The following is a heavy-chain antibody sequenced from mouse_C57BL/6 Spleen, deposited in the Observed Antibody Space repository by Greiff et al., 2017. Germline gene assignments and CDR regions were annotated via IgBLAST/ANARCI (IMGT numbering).Heavy chain of an antibody. J-gene: IGHJ4*01. CDR3: ARGDYGSYYYAMDY. V-gene: IGHV1-53*01. D-gene: IGHD2-2*01. CDR2: INPSNGGT. CDR1: GYTFTSYW. Sequence: VKQSCKASGYTFTSYWMHWVKQRPGQGLEWIGNINPSNGGTNYNEKFKSKATLTVDKSSSTAYMQLSSLTSEDSAVYYCARGDYGSYYYAMDYWGQGTSVTVSS.